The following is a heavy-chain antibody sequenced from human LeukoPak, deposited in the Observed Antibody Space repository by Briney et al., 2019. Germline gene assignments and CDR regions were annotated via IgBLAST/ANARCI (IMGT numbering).Heavy chain of an antibody. D-gene: IGHD2-15*01. J-gene: IGHJ4*02. CDR1: GDSVSSNSAA. CDR2: TYYRSKWYK. CDR3: ARGWFYFDY. V-gene: IGHV6-1*01. Sequence: SQTLSLTYAISGDSVSSNSAAWIWIRQSPSRGLEWLGRTYYRSKWYKAYAEPVKSRITINPDTSKNQFSLQLNSVTPEDTAMYYCARGWFYFDYWGQGTLVTVSS.